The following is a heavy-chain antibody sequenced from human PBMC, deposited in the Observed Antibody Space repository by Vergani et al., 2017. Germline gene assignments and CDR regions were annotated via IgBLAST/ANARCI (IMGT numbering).Heavy chain of an antibody. V-gene: IGHV4-39*01. J-gene: IGHJ4*02. D-gene: IGHD3-16*01. CDR3: ARLKFEGTYYYFDY. CDR2: IYYSGST. Sequence: QLQLQESGPGLVKPSETLSLTCTVSGGSISSSSYYWGWIRQPPGKGLEWIGSIYYSGSTYYNPSLKSRVTISVDTSKNQFSVKLSSVTAADTAVYYCARLKFEGTYYYFDYWGQGTLVTVSS. CDR1: GGSISSSSYY.